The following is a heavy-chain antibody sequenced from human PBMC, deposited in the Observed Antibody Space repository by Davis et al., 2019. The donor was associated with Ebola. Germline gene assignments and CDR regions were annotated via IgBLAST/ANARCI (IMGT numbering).Heavy chain of an antibody. CDR2: ISYDGSNK. Sequence: GESLKISCAASGFTFSNYGMHWVRQAPGKGLEWVAVISYDGSNKYYADSVKGRFTISRDNSKNTLYLQMNSLRAEDTAVYYCARDRDSSSWYIDYWGQGTLVTVSS. V-gene: IGHV3-30*03. J-gene: IGHJ4*02. CDR3: ARDRDSSSWYIDY. D-gene: IGHD6-13*01. CDR1: GFTFSNYG.